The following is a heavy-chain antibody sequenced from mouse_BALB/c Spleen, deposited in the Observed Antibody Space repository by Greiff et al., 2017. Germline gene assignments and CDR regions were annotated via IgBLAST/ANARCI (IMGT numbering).Heavy chain of an antibody. D-gene: IGHD2-14*01. V-gene: IGHV1-4*01. J-gene: IGHJ2*01. CDR3: ARSGYDGYYFDY. Sequence: QVHVKQSGAELARPGASVKMSCKASGYTFTSYTMHWVKQRPGQGLEWIGYINPSSGYTNYNQKFKDKATLTADKSSSTAYMQLSSLTSEDSAVYYCARSGYDGYYFDYWGQGTTLTGSS. CDR1: GYTFTSYT. CDR2: INPSSGYT.